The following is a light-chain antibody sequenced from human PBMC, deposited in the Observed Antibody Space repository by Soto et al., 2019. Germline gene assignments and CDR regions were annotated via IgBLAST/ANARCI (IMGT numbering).Light chain of an antibody. V-gene: IGLV2-14*03. Sequence: QSVLTQPASVSGSPGQSITISCTGTSSDVSGYNYVSWYQHHPGKAPKLMIYDVSNRPSGVSNRFSGSKSGNTASLTISGLQPEDEADYYCCSYTTSNTRQIVFGTGTKLTVL. J-gene: IGLJ1*01. CDR2: DVS. CDR1: SSDVSGYNY. CDR3: CSYTTSNTRQIV.